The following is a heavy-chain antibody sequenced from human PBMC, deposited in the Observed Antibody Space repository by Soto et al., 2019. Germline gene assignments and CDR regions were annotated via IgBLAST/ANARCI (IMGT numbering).Heavy chain of an antibody. V-gene: IGHV4-39*07. Sequence: PSETLSLTCTVPGGTIRSSNYYWAWIRQPPGKGLEWIGSIDYSGSTYYNPSLKSRVTISVDTSKNQFSLKLSSVTAADTAVYYCARDYNTAMVTRDYYYYGMDVWGQGTTVTVSS. CDR2: IDYSGST. D-gene: IGHD5-18*01. CDR1: GGTIRSSNYY. J-gene: IGHJ6*02. CDR3: ARDYNTAMVTRDYYYYGMDV.